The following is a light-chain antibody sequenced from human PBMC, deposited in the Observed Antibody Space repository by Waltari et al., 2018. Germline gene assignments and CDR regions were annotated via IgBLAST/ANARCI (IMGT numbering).Light chain of an antibody. V-gene: IGLV1-44*01. CDR1: SSNIGSKS. Sequence: QSVLTQPPSVSGTPGQRVSISCSGSSSNIGSKSVNWYQQVPGTAPKLLIYSNNQRPSGVPDRFSGSKSGTSASLAISGLQSEDEADYYCATWDDGLNGLFGGGTKLTVL. CDR3: ATWDDGLNGL. J-gene: IGLJ2*01. CDR2: SNN.